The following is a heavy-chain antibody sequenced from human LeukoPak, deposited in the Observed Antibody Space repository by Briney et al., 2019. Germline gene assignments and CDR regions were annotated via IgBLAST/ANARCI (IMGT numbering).Heavy chain of an antibody. CDR2: INTNTGNP. CDR1: GYTFTSYA. Sequence: ASVKVSCKASGYTFTSYAMNWVRQAPGQGLEWMGWINTNTGNPTYAQGFTGRFVFSLDTSVSTAYLQISSLKAEDTAVYYCARVGATSWYNWFDPWGQGTLVTVSS. D-gene: IGHD1-26*01. J-gene: IGHJ5*02. V-gene: IGHV7-4-1*02. CDR3: ARVGATSWYNWFDP.